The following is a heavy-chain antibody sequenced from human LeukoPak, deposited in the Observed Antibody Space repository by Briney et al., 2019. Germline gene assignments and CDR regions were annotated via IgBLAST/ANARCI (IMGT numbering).Heavy chain of an antibody. D-gene: IGHD6-25*01. V-gene: IGHV3-20*04. Sequence: GGSLRLSCAASGFTFDDYGMSWVRQAPGKGLEWVSGINWNGGSTGYADSVKGRSTISRDNAKNSLYLQMNSLRAEDTAVYYCIRGVPAAGGHYYYGMDVWGQGTTVTVSS. CDR3: IRGVPAAGGHYYYGMDV. J-gene: IGHJ6*02. CDR2: INWNGGST. CDR1: GFTFDDYG.